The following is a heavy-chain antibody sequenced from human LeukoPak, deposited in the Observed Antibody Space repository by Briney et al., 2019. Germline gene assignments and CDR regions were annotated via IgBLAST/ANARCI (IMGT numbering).Heavy chain of an antibody. CDR2: IYHSGST. Sequence: SETLSLTCTVSGGSISSGGYYWSWIRQPPGKGLEWIGYIYHSGSTYYNPSLKSRVTISADRSKNQFSLKLSSVTAADTAVYYCARSTDDFWTHNWFDPWGQGTLVTVSS. D-gene: IGHD3-3*01. V-gene: IGHV4-30-2*01. CDR1: GGSISSGGYY. CDR3: ARSTDDFWTHNWFDP. J-gene: IGHJ5*02.